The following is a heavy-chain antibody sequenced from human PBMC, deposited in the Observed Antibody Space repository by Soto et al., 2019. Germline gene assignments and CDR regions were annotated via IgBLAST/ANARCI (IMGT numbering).Heavy chain of an antibody. V-gene: IGHV4-38-2*01. CDR2: IFHTGTT. Sequence: SGTLCLTCAVSGYSVSSAHYWGWIRQPPGNGLEWIGSIFHTGTTYYNPSLKIRFTLSLDTSNNQFSLKLTSVTATDTAVYYCARGVLTVTRYDYYATGXWGKGTMVTVSX. CDR3: ARGVLTVTRYDYYATGX. D-gene: IGHD4-17*01. J-gene: IGHJ6*04. CDR1: GYSVSSAHY.